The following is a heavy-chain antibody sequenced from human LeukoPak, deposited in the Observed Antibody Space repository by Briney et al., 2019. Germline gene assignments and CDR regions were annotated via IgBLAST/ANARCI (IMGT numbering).Heavy chain of an antibody. CDR2: IKQDGSET. D-gene: IGHD3-22*01. CDR3: ARDQPYYYDSSGYYGMDV. CDR1: GFTFSNFW. V-gene: IGHV3-7*03. Sequence: PGGSLRLSCAASGFTFSNFWMSWVRQASGKGLEWVANIKQDGSETYYADSVKGRSTISRDNARNSLYLQMNSLRAEDTAVYYCARDQPYYYDSSGYYGMDVWGQGTTVTVSS. J-gene: IGHJ6*02.